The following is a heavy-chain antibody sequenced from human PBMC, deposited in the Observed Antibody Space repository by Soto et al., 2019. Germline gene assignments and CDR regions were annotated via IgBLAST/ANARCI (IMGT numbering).Heavy chain of an antibody. CDR1: GFTCSSNA. D-gene: IGHD1-26*01. J-gene: IGHJ4*02. CDR3: ATSDCGSYSIAAAGY. V-gene: IGHV3-23*01. Sequence: PGGSLRHSCAASGFTCSSNAMIWVRQAPGKGLEWVSAISGSGGSTYYADSVKGRFTISRDNYKNTLYLQMNSLRAEDTAENYSATSDCGSYSIAAAGYWGQGTLVTVSS. CDR2: ISGSGGST.